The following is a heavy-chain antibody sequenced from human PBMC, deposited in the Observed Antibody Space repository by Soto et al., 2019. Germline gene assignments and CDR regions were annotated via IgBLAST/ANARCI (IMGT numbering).Heavy chain of an antibody. Sequence: VGSLRLSCAASGFIFSNYGMHWVRQAPGKGLEWVAAIWYDGSNKYYADSVKGRFTISRDNSKNTLYLEMNSLRAEDTAVYYCARDRRITNIAARNTFDYWGQGTLVTVSS. CDR2: IWYDGSNK. J-gene: IGHJ4*02. CDR1: GFIFSNYG. V-gene: IGHV3-33*01. D-gene: IGHD6-6*01. CDR3: ARDRRITNIAARNTFDY.